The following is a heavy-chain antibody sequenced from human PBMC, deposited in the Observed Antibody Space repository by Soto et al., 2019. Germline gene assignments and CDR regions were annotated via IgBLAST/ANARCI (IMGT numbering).Heavy chain of an antibody. V-gene: IGHV1-58*01. D-gene: IGHD3-3*01. Sequence: SVKVSCKASGFTFTSSAVQWVRQARGQRLEWIGWIVVGSGNTNYAQKFQERVTITRDMSTSTAYMELSSLRSEDTAVYYCAANTYYDFWSGQPNWFDPWGQGTLVTVSS. CDR1: GFTFTSSA. CDR2: IVVGSGNT. J-gene: IGHJ5*02. CDR3: AANTYYDFWSGQPNWFDP.